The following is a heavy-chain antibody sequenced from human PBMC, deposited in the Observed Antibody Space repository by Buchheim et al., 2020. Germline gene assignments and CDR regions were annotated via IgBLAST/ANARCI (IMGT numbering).Heavy chain of an antibody. V-gene: IGHV5-51*01. D-gene: IGHD4-23*01. Sequence: EVQLVQSGAEVKKPGESLKISCKASGYIFLDYWIAWVRQLPGKGLEWMGIIYPSDFDIKYSPSFQGQITISADRSSSIVFFQWSSLKASDTAMYFCARSPNYGGKSGFDYWGPGSL. J-gene: IGHJ4*02. CDR3: ARSPNYGGKSGFDY. CDR2: IYPSDFDI. CDR1: GYIFLDYW.